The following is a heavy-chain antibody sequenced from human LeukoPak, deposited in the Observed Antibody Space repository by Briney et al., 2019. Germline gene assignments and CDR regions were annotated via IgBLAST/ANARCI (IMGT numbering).Heavy chain of an antibody. J-gene: IGHJ3*02. CDR3: ASGAYPVLKGAFDI. Sequence: PGGSLRLSCAASGFTFSSYAMSWVRQAPGKGLEWVSVIYSGGSAEYADSVKGRFTISRDNSKNTLYLQMNSLRAEDTAVYCCASGAYPVLKGAFDIWGQGTMVTVSS. CDR2: IYSGGSA. CDR1: GFTFSSYA. D-gene: IGHD3-10*01. V-gene: IGHV3-23*03.